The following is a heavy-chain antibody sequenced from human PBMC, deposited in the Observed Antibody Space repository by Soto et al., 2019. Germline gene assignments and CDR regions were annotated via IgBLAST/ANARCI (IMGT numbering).Heavy chain of an antibody. CDR3: ARGRSLVQWFGESRFNWFDP. J-gene: IGHJ5*02. Sequence: SETLSLTCTVSGGSISSSSYYWGWIRQPPGKGLEWIGSIFYSGSTYYNPSLKSRVTISVDTSKNQFSLKLSSVTAADTAVYYCARGRSLVQWFGESRFNWFDPWGEGNLVTVAS. V-gene: IGHV4-39*01. CDR1: GGSISSSSYY. CDR2: IFYSGST. D-gene: IGHD3-10*01.